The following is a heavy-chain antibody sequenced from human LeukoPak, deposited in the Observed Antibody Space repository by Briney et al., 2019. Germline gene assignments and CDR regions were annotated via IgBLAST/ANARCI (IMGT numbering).Heavy chain of an antibody. Sequence: SETLSLTCTVSGGSISGYYWSWIRQPPGKGLEWIGYIYYRASTNYNPSLKSRVTISVDTSKNQFSLKLNSVTAADTAVYYCARDRGYSYGLNYYMDVWGKGTTVTVSS. CDR2: IYYRAST. CDR1: GGSISGYY. CDR3: ARDRGYSYGLNYYMDV. J-gene: IGHJ6*03. V-gene: IGHV4-59*01. D-gene: IGHD5-18*01.